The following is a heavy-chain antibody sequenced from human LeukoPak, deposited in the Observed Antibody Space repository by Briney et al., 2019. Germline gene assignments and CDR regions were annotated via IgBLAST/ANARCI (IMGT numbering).Heavy chain of an antibody. D-gene: IGHD5-18*01. V-gene: IGHV3-7*01. CDR2: TKQDGSEK. Sequence: GGSLRLSCAASGFIIISYRMSWVRQAPGKGLEWVANTKQDGSEKYYVDSVKGRFTISRDNAKNSLYLQMNSLRAEDTALYYCARTVEGYSYMDVWGKGTTVTVSS. CDR3: ARTVEGYSYMDV. J-gene: IGHJ6*03. CDR1: GFIIISYR.